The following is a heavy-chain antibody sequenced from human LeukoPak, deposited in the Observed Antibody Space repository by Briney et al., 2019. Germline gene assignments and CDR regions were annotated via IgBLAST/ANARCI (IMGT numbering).Heavy chain of an antibody. J-gene: IGHJ4*02. D-gene: IGHD6-13*01. V-gene: IGHV1-18*01. CDR1: GYTFTSYG. CDR3: ARGVVATFRMIAAAGSWRYYFDY. CDR2: INPYNGST. Sequence: GASVKVSCKASGYTFTSYGINWVRQAPGQGLEWMGWINPYNGSTNYAQKLQGRVTMTTDTSTSTPYIELRSLRSDDTTVYYCARGVVATFRMIAAAGSWRYYFDYWGEATLVSDSS.